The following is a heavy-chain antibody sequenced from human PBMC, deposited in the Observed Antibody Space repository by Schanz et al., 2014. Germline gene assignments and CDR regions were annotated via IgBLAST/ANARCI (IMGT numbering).Heavy chain of an antibody. CDR2: INTNTGNP. CDR1: GYNFTTYT. Sequence: QVQLVQSGSELTRPGASVKVSCKASGYNFTTYTMNWVRQAPGQGLEWMGWINTNTGNPTYAQGFTGRFVFSLDTSVSTEYMQISCVKAEDTAVFFCARGEANWGQYWGQGTLVTVSS. CDR3: ARGEANWGQY. V-gene: IGHV7-4-1*02. D-gene: IGHD7-27*01. J-gene: IGHJ4*02.